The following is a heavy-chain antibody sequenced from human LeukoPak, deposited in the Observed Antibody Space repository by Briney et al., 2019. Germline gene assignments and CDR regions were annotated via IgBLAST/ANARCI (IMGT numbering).Heavy chain of an antibody. Sequence: GASVKVSCKDSGYTFTSYGISWVRQAPGQGLEWMGWISAYNGNTNYAQKLQGRVTMTTDTSTSTAYMELRSLRSDDTAVYYCARVFGDSSGYYGWFDPWGQGTLVTVSS. J-gene: IGHJ5*02. CDR2: ISAYNGNT. V-gene: IGHV1-18*01. CDR3: ARVFGDSSGYYGWFDP. D-gene: IGHD3-22*01. CDR1: GYTFTSYG.